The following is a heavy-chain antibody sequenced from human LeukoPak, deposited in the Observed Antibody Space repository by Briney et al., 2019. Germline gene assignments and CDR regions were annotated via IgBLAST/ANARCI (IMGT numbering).Heavy chain of an antibody. CDR3: ARGADKYYFDY. V-gene: IGHV4-59*01. CDR2: IYYSGST. Sequence: SETLSLTCTVSGRSISSYYWSWIRQPPGKGLEWIGYIYYSGSTNYNPSLKSRVTISVDTSKNQFSLKLSSVTAADTAVYYCARGADKYYFDYWGQGTLVTVSS. CDR1: GRSISSYY. J-gene: IGHJ4*02. D-gene: IGHD1-26*01.